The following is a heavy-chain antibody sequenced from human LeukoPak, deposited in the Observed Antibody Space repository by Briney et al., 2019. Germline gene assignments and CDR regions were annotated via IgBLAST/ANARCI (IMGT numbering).Heavy chain of an antibody. V-gene: IGHV4-34*09. J-gene: IGHJ3*02. Sequence: ASETLSLTCAVNGGSFSGYYWSWIRQPPGKGLEWIGEINHSGSTNYNPSLKSRVTISVDTSKNQFSLKLSSVTAADTAVYYCARAYMVRATSDAFDIWGQGTMVTVSS. CDR2: INHSGST. D-gene: IGHD3-10*01. CDR3: ARAYMVRATSDAFDI. CDR1: GGSFSGYY.